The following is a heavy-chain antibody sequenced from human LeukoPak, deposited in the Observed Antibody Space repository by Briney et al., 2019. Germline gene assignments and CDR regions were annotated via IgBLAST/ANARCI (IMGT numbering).Heavy chain of an antibody. D-gene: IGHD5-18*01. Sequence: GGSLRLSCAASGFTFTTFWMSWVRQAPGKGLEWPANIKEDRSEKYYLDSVRGRITVSRDNAKNSLNLQIDSLGVEDTAVYYCARGVRGQLYYFDYWGPGTLVTVSS. CDR2: IKEDRSEK. CDR1: GFTFTTFW. CDR3: ARGVRGQLYYFDY. V-gene: IGHV3-7*01. J-gene: IGHJ4*02.